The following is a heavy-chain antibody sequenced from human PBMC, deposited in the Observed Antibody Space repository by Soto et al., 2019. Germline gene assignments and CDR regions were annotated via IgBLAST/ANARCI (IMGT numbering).Heavy chain of an antibody. D-gene: IGHD3-3*01. Sequence: ASVKVSCKASGYTFSNFDINWVRQAPGQGLEWVGWIDPRNGNTGYAEKFQGRVTMTGNTAISTAYMELSSLRSEDTAVYYCARDLGDFRSTSRVFLYVMDVWGQGTTVTVSS. CDR1: GYTFSNFD. CDR3: ARDLGDFRSTSRVFLYVMDV. J-gene: IGHJ6*02. CDR2: IDPRNGNT. V-gene: IGHV1-8*01.